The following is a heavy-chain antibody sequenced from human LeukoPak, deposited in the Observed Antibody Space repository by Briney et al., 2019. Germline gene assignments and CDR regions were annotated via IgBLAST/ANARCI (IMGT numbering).Heavy chain of an antibody. V-gene: IGHV6-1*01. CDR2: TYYRSKWYN. CDR1: GDSVSSNSAA. J-gene: IGHJ6*02. CDR3: ARGRDYDILTGYTYYYGMDV. Sequence: SQTLSLTCAISGDSVSSNSAAWNWIRQSPSRGLEWLGRTYYRSKWYNDYAVSVKSRITLSPDTSKNQFSLQLNSVTPEDTAVYYCARGRDYDILTGYTYYYGMDVWGQGATVTVSS. D-gene: IGHD3-9*01.